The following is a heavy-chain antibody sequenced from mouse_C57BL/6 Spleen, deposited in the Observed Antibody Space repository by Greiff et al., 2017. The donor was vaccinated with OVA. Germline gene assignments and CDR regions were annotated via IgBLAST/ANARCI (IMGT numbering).Heavy chain of an antibody. D-gene: IGHD2-4*01. V-gene: IGHV5-4*03. CDR1: GFTFSSYA. CDR3: ARRDYDGSAWFAY. Sequence: EVMLVESGGGLVKPGGSLKLSCAASGFTFSSYAMSWVRQTPEKRLEWVATISDGGSYTYYPDNVKGRFTISRDNAKSNLYLQMSHLKSEDTAMYYCARRDYDGSAWFAYWGQGTLVTVSA. J-gene: IGHJ3*01. CDR2: ISDGGSYT.